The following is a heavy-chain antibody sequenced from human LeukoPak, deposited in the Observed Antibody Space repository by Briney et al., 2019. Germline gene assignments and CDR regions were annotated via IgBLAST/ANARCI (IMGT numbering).Heavy chain of an antibody. CDR1: GFTVSNNY. D-gene: IGHD1-26*01. J-gene: IGHJ4*02. V-gene: IGHV3-53*01. CDR3: ARIYSGSYSDY. CDR2: IYSGGST. Sequence: PGGSLRLSCAASGFTVSNNYMSWVRPAPRKGLEWVSVIYSGGSTYYADSVKGRFTISRDNSKNTLYLQMNSLRAEDTAVYYCARIYSGSYSDYWGQGTLVTVSS.